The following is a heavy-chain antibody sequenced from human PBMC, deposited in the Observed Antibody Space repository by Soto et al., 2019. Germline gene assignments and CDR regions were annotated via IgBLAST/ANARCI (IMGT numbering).Heavy chain of an antibody. CDR2: IKKDGTEI. Sequence: EVQLMESGGGLVQPGGSLRLSCVTSGFSFSSSWMAWVRQAPGKGLEWVADIKKDGTEINYVDSVKGRVTISRDNAMNSLYLQMDSLRVEDTAVYYCGRDPYYGAIDYWGLRTRVIVSS. CDR1: GFSFSSSW. D-gene: IGHD3-10*01. CDR3: GRDPYYGAIDY. V-gene: IGHV3-7*01. J-gene: IGHJ4*02.